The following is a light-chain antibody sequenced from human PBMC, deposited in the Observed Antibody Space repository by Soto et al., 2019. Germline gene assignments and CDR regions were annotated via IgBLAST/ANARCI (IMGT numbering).Light chain of an antibody. V-gene: IGKV3-20*01. Sequence: EIVLTQSPGTLSLSPGERATLSCRASQTISSISLAWYQQEPGQAPRLLIYGASIRATGIPDRFSGSGSGTDFTLTISRLQPEDFAVYYWQHFGTSPGWTFGQGTKVEIK. J-gene: IGKJ1*01. CDR3: QHFGTSPGWT. CDR1: QTISSIS. CDR2: GAS.